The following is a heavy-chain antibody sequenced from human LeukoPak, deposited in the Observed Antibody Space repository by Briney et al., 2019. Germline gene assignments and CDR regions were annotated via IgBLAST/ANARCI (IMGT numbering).Heavy chain of an antibody. V-gene: IGHV3-23*01. J-gene: IGHJ5*02. Sequence: PGGSLRLSCAASGFTFSSYGMSWVRQAPGKGLEWVSAISGSGGSTYYADSVKGRFTISRDNSKNTLYLQMNSLRAEDTAVYYCAKGPEVGELLHNWFDPWGQGTLVTVSS. CDR1: GFTFSSYG. D-gene: IGHD1-26*01. CDR2: ISGSGGST. CDR3: AKGPEVGELLHNWFDP.